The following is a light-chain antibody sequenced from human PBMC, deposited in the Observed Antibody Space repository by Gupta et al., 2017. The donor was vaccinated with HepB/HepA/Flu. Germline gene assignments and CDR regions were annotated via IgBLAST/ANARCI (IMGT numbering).Light chain of an antibody. CDR3: QAWDSSTALYV. Sequence: SSELTQPPSVSVSPGQTASITCPGDNLGGKCAFWYQQKPGQPPVLFIYQDSRRPSGIPERFSGSNSGNTATLTISGTQAMDEADYYCQAWDSSTALYVFGTGTKVTVL. CDR2: QDS. CDR1: NLGGKC. J-gene: IGLJ1*01. V-gene: IGLV3-1*01.